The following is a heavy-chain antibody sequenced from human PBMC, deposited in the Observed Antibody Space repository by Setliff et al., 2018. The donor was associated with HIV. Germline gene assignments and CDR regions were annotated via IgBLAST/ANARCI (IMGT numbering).Heavy chain of an antibody. J-gene: IGHJ4*02. CDR1: GFTFSSYW. V-gene: IGHV3-7*01. Sequence: GGSLRLSCAASGFTFSSYWMSWVRQAPGKGLEWVANIKRDGSEKYYVDSVKGRFIISRDNGRNSLSLQMNSLRADDTAVYFCATSPLRGYSAYIWASDYFEFWGQGALVTVSS. CDR3: ATSPLRGYSAYIWASDYFEF. D-gene: IGHD5-12*01. CDR2: IKRDGSEK.